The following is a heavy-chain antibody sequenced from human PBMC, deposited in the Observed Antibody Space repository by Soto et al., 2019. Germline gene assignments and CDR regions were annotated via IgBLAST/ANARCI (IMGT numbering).Heavy chain of an antibody. Sequence: ASVKVSCKASGERFSTYGISWVRQAPGQGLEWMGWISTYNTNTNYAPKFQGRLLLTTDTSTTTAHMDLRSLRPDDTAVYYCARWAGQVRDYGGPLDYWGQGTLVTVSS. V-gene: IGHV1-18*04. CDR1: GERFSTYG. CDR3: ARWAGQVRDYGGPLDY. D-gene: IGHD4-17*01. J-gene: IGHJ4*02. CDR2: ISTYNTNT.